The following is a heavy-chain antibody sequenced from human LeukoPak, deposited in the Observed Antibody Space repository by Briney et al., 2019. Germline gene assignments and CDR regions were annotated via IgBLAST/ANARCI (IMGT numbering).Heavy chain of an antibody. CDR3: AKGRLDPNLVLGY. J-gene: IGHJ4*02. D-gene: IGHD2-8*02. CDR2: IRGSDGYT. V-gene: IGHV3-23*01. CDR1: GFTFSTYA. Sequence: GGSLRLSCAASGFTFSTYAMSWVRRAPGKGLEWVSTIRGSDGYTYYADSVKGRFTISRDNSKNALYLQMNSLRAEDTAVFYCAKGRLDPNLVLGYWGRGTLVTVSS.